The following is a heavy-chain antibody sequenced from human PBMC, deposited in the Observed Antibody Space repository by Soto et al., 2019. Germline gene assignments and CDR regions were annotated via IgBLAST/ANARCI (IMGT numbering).Heavy chain of an antibody. CDR3: ARGHDFWSGYYPY. D-gene: IGHD3-3*01. V-gene: IGHV4-30-4*01. J-gene: IGHJ4*02. CDR2: TYDSGKT. CDR1: GGSVSSGDGY. Sequence: TLSLTCTVSGGSVSSGDGYWSWILQPPGKRLEWLGYTYDSGKTYYNPSLRGRLSISVDMSNNQFSLQVTSVTAADTAVYYCARGHDFWSGYYPYWGQGALVTVSS.